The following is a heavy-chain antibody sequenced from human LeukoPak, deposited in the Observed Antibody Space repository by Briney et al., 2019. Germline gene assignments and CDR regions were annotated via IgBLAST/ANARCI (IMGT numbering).Heavy chain of an antibody. J-gene: IGHJ5*02. CDR1: GGSISSGSYS. CDR3: ARVPPASINWFDP. D-gene: IGHD2-2*01. Sequence: PSETLSLTCAVSGGSISSGSYSWSWIRRPPGRGLEWIGNIYHSGVTNFNPSLKSRVTVSVDRSKNQFSLTLSSVTAADTAVYYCARVPPASINWFDPWGQGTLVTVSS. CDR2: IYHSGVT. V-gene: IGHV4-30-2*01.